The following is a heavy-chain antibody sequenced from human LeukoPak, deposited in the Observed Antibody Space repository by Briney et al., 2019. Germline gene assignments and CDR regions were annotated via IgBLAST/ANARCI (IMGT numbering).Heavy chain of an antibody. CDR3: ARGWQLGYYYMDV. J-gene: IGHJ6*03. Sequence: SETLSLTCTVSGGSISSYYWSWIRQPPGKGLEWIGYIYYSGSTNYNPSLKSRVTISVDTSKNQFSLKLSSVTAADTAVYYCARGWQLGYYYMDVWGKGTTVTVSS. V-gene: IGHV4-59*01. CDR2: IYYSGST. D-gene: IGHD6-6*01. CDR1: GGSISSYY.